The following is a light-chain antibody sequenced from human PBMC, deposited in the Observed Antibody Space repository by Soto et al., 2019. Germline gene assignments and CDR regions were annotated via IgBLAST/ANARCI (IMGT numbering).Light chain of an antibody. V-gene: IGKV4-1*01. Sequence: DIAMTQSPDSLAVSLGETATINCKSSQTVFYSPNNNNYLAWFQQKAGQPPKLLIYWATTRESGVPDRFSGSGSGTDFTLTISSLQPEDFATYYCQQYNSYPYTFGQGTKLEIK. J-gene: IGKJ2*01. CDR1: QTVFYSPNNNNY. CDR2: WAT. CDR3: QQYNSYPYT.